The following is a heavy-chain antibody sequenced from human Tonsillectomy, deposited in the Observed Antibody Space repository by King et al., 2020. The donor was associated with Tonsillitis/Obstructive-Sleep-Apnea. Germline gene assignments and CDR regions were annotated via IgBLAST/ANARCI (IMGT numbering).Heavy chain of an antibody. V-gene: IGHV4-39*01. J-gene: IGHJ3*02. CDR1: GGSISSSSYY. CDR3: ASPSPYIAVAGTNDAFDI. D-gene: IGHD6-19*01. CDR2: IYYSVRT. Sequence: QLQESGPGLVKPSETLSLTCTVSGGSISSSSYYCGWIRQPPGKGLVWIGSIYYSVRTYYNPSLKSRVTISVDTSKNQFSLKLSSVTAADTAVYYCASPSPYIAVAGTNDAFDIWGQGTMVTVSS.